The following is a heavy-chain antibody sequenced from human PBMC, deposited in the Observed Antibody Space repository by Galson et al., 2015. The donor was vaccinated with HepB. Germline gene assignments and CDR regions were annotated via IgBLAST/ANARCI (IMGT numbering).Heavy chain of an antibody. CDR3: ARGTTTVMENWFDP. CDR2: INTNTGNP. Sequence: SVKVSCKASGYTFTSYAMSWVRQAPGQGLEWMGWINTNTGNPTYAQGFTGRFVFSLDTSVSTAYLQISSLKAEDTAVYYCARGTTTVMENWFDPWGQGTLVTDSS. V-gene: IGHV7-4-1*02. D-gene: IGHD4-11*01. J-gene: IGHJ5*02. CDR1: GYTFTSYA.